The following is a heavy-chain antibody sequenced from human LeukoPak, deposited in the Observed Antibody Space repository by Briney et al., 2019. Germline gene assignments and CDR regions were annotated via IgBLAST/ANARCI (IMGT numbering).Heavy chain of an antibody. CDR2: IKQDGSKQ. J-gene: IGHJ4*02. Sequence: SGGSLRLSCAASGFTFSDFWMSWVRQAPGKGLEWVANIKQDGSKQYYLASVKGRFTISRDNAKNSLYLQMNSLRAEDTAVYYCARGEYSSGYWGQGTLVTVSS. D-gene: IGHD5-18*01. CDR3: ARGEYSSGY. V-gene: IGHV3-7*01. CDR1: GFTFSDFW.